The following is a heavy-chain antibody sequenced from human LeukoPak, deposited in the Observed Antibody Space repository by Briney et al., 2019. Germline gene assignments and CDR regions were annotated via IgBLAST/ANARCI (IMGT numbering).Heavy chain of an antibody. CDR3: ARVRPGGSYFDPYFDY. Sequence: SETLSLTCAVYGGSFSGYYWSWIRQPPGKGLEWIGEINHSGSTNYNPSLKSRVTISVDTSKDQFSLKLNSVTAADTAVYYCARVRPGGSYFDPYFDYWGQGTLVTVSS. J-gene: IGHJ4*02. V-gene: IGHV4-34*01. CDR2: INHSGST. CDR1: GGSFSGYY. D-gene: IGHD1-26*01.